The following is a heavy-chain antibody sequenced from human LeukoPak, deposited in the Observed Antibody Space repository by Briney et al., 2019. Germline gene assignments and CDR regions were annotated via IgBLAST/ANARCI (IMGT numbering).Heavy chain of an antibody. CDR1: GYTLTELS. CDR3: AKDLGSWASDY. D-gene: IGHD6-13*01. CDR2: INPSAGTT. J-gene: IGHJ4*02. Sequence: AASVKVSCKVSGYTLTELSMHWVRQAPRQGLEWMGVINPSAGTTSYAQNFQGRVIVTGDTSTSTVYMELSSLRSEDTAVYYCAKDLGSWASDYWGQGTLVTVSS. V-gene: IGHV1-46*01.